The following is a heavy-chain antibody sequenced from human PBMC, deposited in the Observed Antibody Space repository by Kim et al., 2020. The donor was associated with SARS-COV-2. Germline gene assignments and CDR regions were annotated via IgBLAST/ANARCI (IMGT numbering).Heavy chain of an antibody. Sequence: SETLSLTCAVSGGSFSGYYWSWVRQPPGQGLEWIGEVNHSGSTSYNPSLKSRLTISMDTSKNQFSLKLRSMTAADTAMYYCASFTGTHFDYWGRGSLVT. J-gene: IGHJ4*02. D-gene: IGHD1-1*01. CDR2: VNHSGST. CDR1: GGSFSGYY. CDR3: ASFTGTHFDY. V-gene: IGHV4-34*01.